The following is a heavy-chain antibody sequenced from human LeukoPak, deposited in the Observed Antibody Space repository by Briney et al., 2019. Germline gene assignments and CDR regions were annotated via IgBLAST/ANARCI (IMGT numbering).Heavy chain of an antibody. D-gene: IGHD2-2*01. CDR1: GFTFSSYW. J-gene: IGHJ3*02. Sequence: PGGSLRLSPAPPGFTFSSYWMHSVRHAPGKGLVWVSRINSDGSSTSYADSVKGRFTISRDNAKNTLYLQMNSLRTEDTAVYYCARGGVSRGFDIWGQGTMVTVSS. CDR3: ARGGVSRGFDI. V-gene: IGHV3-74*01. CDR2: INSDGSST.